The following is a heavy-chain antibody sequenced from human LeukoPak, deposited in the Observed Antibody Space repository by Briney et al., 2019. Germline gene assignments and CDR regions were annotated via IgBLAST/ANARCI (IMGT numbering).Heavy chain of an antibody. CDR2: ISGSGGST. Sequence: PGGSLRLSCAASGFTFSSYAMSWVRQAPGKGLEWVSAISGSGGSTYYADSVKGRFTISRDNSKNTLYLQMNSLRAEDTAVYYCATTKSVLRFLEWLFEYWGQGTLVTVSS. CDR3: ATTKSVLRFLEWLFEY. J-gene: IGHJ4*02. V-gene: IGHV3-23*01. D-gene: IGHD3-3*01. CDR1: GFTFSSYA.